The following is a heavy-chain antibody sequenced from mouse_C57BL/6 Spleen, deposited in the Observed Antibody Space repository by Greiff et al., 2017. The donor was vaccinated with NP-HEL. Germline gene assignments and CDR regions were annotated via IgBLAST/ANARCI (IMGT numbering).Heavy chain of an antibody. CDR3: ARLGTTGVASGY. J-gene: IGHJ2*01. CDR2: IHPNSGST. Sequence: VQLQQPGAELVKPGASVKLSCKASGYTFTSYWMHWVKQRPGQGLEWIGMIHPNSGSTNYNEKFKSKATLTVDKSSSTAYMQLSSLTSEDSAVYYCARLGTTGVASGYWGQGTTLTVSS. CDR1: GYTFTSYW. V-gene: IGHV1-64*01. D-gene: IGHD1-1*01.